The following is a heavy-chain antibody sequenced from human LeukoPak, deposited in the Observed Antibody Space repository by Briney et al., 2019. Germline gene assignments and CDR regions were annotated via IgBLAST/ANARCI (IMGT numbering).Heavy chain of an antibody. CDR1: GFTFSSYW. CDR3: ARDSSSWYRWFDP. J-gene: IGHJ5*02. Sequence: GGSLRLSCAASGFTFSSYWMHWVRQAPGKGLVWVSRINSDGSSTSYADSVKGRFTISRDNSKNTLYLQMNSLRAEDTAVYYCARDSSSWYRWFDPWGQGTLVTVSS. V-gene: IGHV3-74*01. CDR2: INSDGSST. D-gene: IGHD6-13*01.